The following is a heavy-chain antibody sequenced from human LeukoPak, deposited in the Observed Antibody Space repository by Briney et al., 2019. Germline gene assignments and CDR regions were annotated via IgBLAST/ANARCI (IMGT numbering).Heavy chain of an antibody. CDR1: GGSISSYY. CDR2: IYYSGST. CDR3: AGSGTTPNLFDY. Sequence: SETLSLTCTVSGGSISSYYWSWIRQPPGKGLEWIGYIYYSGSTNYNPSLKSRVTISVDTSKKQFSLKLSSVTAADTAVYYCAGSGTTPNLFDYWGQGTLVTVSS. V-gene: IGHV4-59*08. J-gene: IGHJ4*02. D-gene: IGHD3-10*01.